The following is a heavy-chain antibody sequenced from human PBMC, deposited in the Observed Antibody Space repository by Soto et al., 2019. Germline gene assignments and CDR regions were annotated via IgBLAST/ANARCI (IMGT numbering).Heavy chain of an antibody. CDR3: ARDTYYDSSGPYGFDY. CDR1: GYTFTSYG. V-gene: IGHV1-18*04. CDR2: ISAYNGNT. Sequence: ASVKVSCKASGYTFTSYGISWVRQAPGQGLEWMGWISAYNGNTNYAQKLQGRVTMTTDTSTSTAYMELRSLRSDDTAVYYCARDTYYDSSGPYGFDYWGQGTLVTVSS. D-gene: IGHD3-22*01. J-gene: IGHJ4*02.